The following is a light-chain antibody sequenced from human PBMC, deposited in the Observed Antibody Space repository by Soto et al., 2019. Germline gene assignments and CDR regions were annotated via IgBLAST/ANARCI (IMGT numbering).Light chain of an antibody. J-gene: IGKJ1*01. CDR3: QQYNEWPRA. CDR1: QSVSSN. V-gene: IGKV3-15*01. CDR2: GAS. Sequence: EIVMTQSPGTLSVSPGERATLSCRASQSVSSNLAWYQQKPGQAPRLLIYGASTRATGISGRISGSGSGTEFTLTISSLQSEDFAVYYCQQYNEWPRAFGQGTKVEI.